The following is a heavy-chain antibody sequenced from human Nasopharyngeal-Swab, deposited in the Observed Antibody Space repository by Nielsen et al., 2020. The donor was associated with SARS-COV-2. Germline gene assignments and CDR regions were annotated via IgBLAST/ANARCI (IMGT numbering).Heavy chain of an antibody. V-gene: IGHV3-7*03. J-gene: IGHJ6*02. D-gene: IGHD4-17*01. CDR1: GFTFRSYW. CDR3: ARRQYGDYYYYYGMDV. Sequence: LTCAASGFTFRSYWMSWVRQAPGKGLEWVANIKQDGSEKYYVDSVKGRFTISRDNAKNSLYLQMNSLRAEDTAVYYCARRQYGDYYYYYGMDVWGQGTTVTVSS. CDR2: IKQDGSEK.